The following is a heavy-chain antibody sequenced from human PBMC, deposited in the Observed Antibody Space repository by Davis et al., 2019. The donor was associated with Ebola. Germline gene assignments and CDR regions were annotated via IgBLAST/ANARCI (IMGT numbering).Heavy chain of an antibody. CDR2: ISPTGLTI. V-gene: IGHV3-11*04. J-gene: IGHJ4*02. CDR1: GFTFSDYY. CDR3: ARRIDY. Sequence: GESLKISCEASGFTFSDYYMSWIRQAPGKGLEWLSYISPTGLTISYADSVKGRFTISRDNAKNSLYLQMNSLRAEDTAVYYCARRIDYWGQGTLVTVSS.